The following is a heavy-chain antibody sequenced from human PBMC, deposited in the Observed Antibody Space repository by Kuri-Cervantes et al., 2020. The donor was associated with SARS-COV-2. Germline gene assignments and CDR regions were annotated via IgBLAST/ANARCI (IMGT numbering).Heavy chain of an antibody. CDR3: ARGRGGYGLMVYAIHYFDY. J-gene: IGHJ4*02. CDR2: TNHSGST. D-gene: IGHD2-8*01. Sequence: SQTLSLTCAVYGGSFSGYYWSWIRQPPGKGLEWIGETNHSGSTNYNPSLKSRVTISVDTSKNQFSLKLSSVTAADTAVYYCARGRGGYGLMVYAIHYFDYWGQGTLVNVSS. CDR1: GGSFSGYY. V-gene: IGHV4-34*01.